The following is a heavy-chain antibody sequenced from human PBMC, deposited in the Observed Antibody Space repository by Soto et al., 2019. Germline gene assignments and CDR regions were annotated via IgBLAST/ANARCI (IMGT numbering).Heavy chain of an antibody. CDR2: ISYDGSNK. V-gene: IGHV3-30*03. J-gene: IGHJ6*02. D-gene: IGHD3-3*01. CDR1: GFTFSSYG. Sequence: GSLRLSCAASGFTFSSYGMHWVRQAPGKGLEWVAVISYDGSNKYYADSVKGRFIISRDNSENTVYLQMSSLRAEDTAVYFCARENVLRFLEWLPRQGMDVWGQGTTVTVSS. CDR3: ARENVLRFLEWLPRQGMDV.